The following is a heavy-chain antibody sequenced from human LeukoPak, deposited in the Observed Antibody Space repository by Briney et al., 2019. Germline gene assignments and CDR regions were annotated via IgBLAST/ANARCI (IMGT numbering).Heavy chain of an antibody. J-gene: IGHJ4*02. V-gene: IGHV4-39*02. D-gene: IGHD1-26*01. CDR2: IYYSGST. CDR3: ARDQQWEPFDY. CDR1: GGSISSSSYY. Sequence: SETLSLTCTVSGGSISSSSYYWCWIRQPPGKGLEWIGSIYYSGSTYYNPSLKSRVTISVDTSKKQFSLKLSCVTAADTAVYYCARDQQWEPFDYWGQGTLVTVFS.